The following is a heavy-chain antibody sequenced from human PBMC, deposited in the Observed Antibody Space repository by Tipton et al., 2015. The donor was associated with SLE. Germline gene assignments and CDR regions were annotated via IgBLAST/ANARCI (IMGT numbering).Heavy chain of an antibody. CDR3: ARDGGEAAAGTGAFDI. J-gene: IGHJ3*02. CDR1: GGSISSSSYY. D-gene: IGHD6-13*01. Sequence: TLSLTCTVSGGSISSSSYYWGWTRQPPGMGLEWIGSIYYSGSTYYNPSLKSRVTISVDTSKNQFSLKLSSVTAADTAVYYCARDGGEAAAGTGAFDIWGQGTMVTVSS. CDR2: IYYSGST. V-gene: IGHV4-39*07.